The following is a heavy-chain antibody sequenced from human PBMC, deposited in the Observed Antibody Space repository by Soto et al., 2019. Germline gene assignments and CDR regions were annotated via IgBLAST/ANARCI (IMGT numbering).Heavy chain of an antibody. V-gene: IGHV3-23*01. J-gene: IGHJ4*02. CDR3: ARWSYLDY. CDR2: ISGSDGKT. Sequence: LRLSCAASGFSFGSYALSWVRQAPGKGLEWVSTISGSDGKTFYADSVKGRFSISRDTSQSTLYLQMNSLRADDTAMYYCARWSYLDYWGQGTRVTVAS. D-gene: IGHD3-3*01. CDR1: GFSFGSYA.